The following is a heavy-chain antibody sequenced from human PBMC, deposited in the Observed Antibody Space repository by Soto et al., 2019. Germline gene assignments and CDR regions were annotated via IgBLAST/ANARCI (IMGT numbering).Heavy chain of an antibody. CDR2: IYYSGST. Sequence: PSETLSLTCTVSGGSISPYYLSWIRQPPGKGLEWIGSIYYSGSTYYNPSLKSRVTISVDTSKNQFSLKLSSVTAADTAVYYCARQNPAQGYYYGMDVWGQGTTVTVSS. CDR3: ARQNPAQGYYYGMDV. V-gene: IGHV4-59*05. J-gene: IGHJ6*02. CDR1: GGSISPYY.